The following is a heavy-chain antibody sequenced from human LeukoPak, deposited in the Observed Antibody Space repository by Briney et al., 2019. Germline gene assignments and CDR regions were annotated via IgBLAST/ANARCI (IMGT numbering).Heavy chain of an antibody. J-gene: IGHJ5*02. CDR3: ARDPHNVAANWFDP. Sequence: PGGSLRLSCAASGFTFKDYALNWVRQTPGKGLEWLSSISDDGAYIYYADSVKGRFTISRDNANNSLYLQMNSLTPEDTAVYYCARDPHNVAANWFDPWGQGALVTVSS. D-gene: IGHD6-13*01. CDR1: GFTFKDYA. CDR2: ISDDGAYI. V-gene: IGHV3-21*01.